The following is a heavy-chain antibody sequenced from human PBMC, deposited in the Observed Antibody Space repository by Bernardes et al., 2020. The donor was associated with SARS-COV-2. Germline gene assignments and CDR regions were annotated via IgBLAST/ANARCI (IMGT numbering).Heavy chain of an antibody. V-gene: IGHV3-66*01. CDR2: LYSSGTT. Sequence: GGSLRLSCAASGFTVSKNYMNWVRQAPGKGLEWVSILYSSGTTSYIDSVKGRFTISKDNSKNTLFLQMNTLRVEDTAVYYCARTPPHSSSSGEYFDLWGRGTLVTVSS. CDR3: ARTPPHSSSSGEYFDL. D-gene: IGHD6-6*01. J-gene: IGHJ2*01. CDR1: GFTVSKNY.